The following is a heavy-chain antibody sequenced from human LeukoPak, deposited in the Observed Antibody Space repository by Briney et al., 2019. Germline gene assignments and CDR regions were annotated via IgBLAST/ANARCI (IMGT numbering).Heavy chain of an antibody. V-gene: IGHV4-4*07. J-gene: IGHJ6*03. CDR1: GGSISSYY. CDR3: ARGSSSWYIYYYYYYMDV. CDR2: IYTSGST. Sequence: SSETLSLTCTVSGGSISSYYWSWIRQPAGKGLEWIGRIYTSGSTNYNPSLKSRVTISVDTSKNQFSLKLSSVTAADTAVYYCARGSSSWYIYYYYYYMDVWGKGTTVTISS. D-gene: IGHD6-13*01.